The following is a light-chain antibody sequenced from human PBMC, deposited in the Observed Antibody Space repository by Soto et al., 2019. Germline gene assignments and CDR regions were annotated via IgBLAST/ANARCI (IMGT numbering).Light chain of an antibody. CDR3: QQSYSTLWT. CDR2: AAS. J-gene: IGKJ1*01. Sequence: DIQMTQSPSSLSASVGDRVTITCRASQSISSYLNWYQQKPGKAPKLRLYAASILHSGVPSRFSGSGSGTDFSLTISSLQPQDFATYYCQQSYSTLWTFGQGTKVEIK. CDR1: QSISSY. V-gene: IGKV1-39*01.